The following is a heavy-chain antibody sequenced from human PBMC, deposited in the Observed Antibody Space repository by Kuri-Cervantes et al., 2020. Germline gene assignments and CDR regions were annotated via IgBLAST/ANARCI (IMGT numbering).Heavy chain of an antibody. D-gene: IGHD6-13*01. V-gene: IGHV3-30-3*01. CDR1: GFTFSSYA. CDR2: ISYDGSNK. Sequence: GGSLRLSCAASGFTFSSYAMHWVRQAPGKGLEWVAVISYDGSNKYYADSVKGRFTISRDNSKNSLYLQMNSLRAEDTAVYYCARESGSSWYSEYFQHWGQGTLVTVSS. J-gene: IGHJ1*01. CDR3: ARESGSSWYSEYFQH.